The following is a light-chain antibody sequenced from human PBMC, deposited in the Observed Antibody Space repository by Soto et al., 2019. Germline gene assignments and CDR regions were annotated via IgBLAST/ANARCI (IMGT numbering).Light chain of an antibody. CDR1: QSVKNTY. J-gene: IGKJ3*01. CDR2: GAS. CDR3: QVYDDSPSFT. Sequence: EIVLTQSPGTLSLSPGERATLSCRASQSVKNTYLTWYQQKVGQAPRLLIYGASSRATGIPDRFSGSGSGTDFTLTIYRLEPEDFAVYYYQVYDDSPSFTFGPGTKVEIK. V-gene: IGKV3-20*01.